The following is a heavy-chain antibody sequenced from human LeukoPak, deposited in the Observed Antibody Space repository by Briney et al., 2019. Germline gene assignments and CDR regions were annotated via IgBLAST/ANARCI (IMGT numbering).Heavy chain of an antibody. CDR3: ARLRCGSCYPNGFDP. Sequence: PSETLSLTCAVYGESFSGFHWSWIRQAPGMGLEWIGEINHSGSTNYSASLKSRVTISVDTSKNQFSLKLTSVTAADTAIYYCARLRCGSCYPNGFDPWGQGTLVTVSS. CDR1: GESFSGFH. V-gene: IGHV4-34*01. CDR2: INHSGST. D-gene: IGHD2-15*01. J-gene: IGHJ5*02.